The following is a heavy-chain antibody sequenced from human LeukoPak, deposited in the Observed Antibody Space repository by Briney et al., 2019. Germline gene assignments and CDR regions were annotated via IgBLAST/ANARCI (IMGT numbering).Heavy chain of an antibody. CDR2: IYYTGST. J-gene: IGHJ6*02. CDR1: GGSISSYY. V-gene: IGHV4-59*01. D-gene: IGHD3-22*01. Sequence: PSETLSLTCTVSGGSISSYYWSWIRQPPGKGLEWIGYIYYTGSTNYNSSLKSRVTISVDTSKNQFSLKLSSVIAADTAVYYCARSFDSRGYYYYGMDVWGQGTTVTVSS. CDR3: ARSFDSRGYYYYGMDV.